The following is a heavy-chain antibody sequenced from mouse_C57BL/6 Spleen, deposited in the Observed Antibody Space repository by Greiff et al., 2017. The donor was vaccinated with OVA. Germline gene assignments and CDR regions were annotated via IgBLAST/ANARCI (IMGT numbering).Heavy chain of an antibody. V-gene: IGHV1-39*01. Sequence: EVQLQQSGPELVKPGASVKISCKASGYSFTDYYMNWVKQSNGKSLEWIGVINPNYGTTSYNQKFKGKATLTVDQSSSTAYMQLNSLTSEDSAVYYCARCYYGSSYEDFDVWGTGTTVTVSS. CDR3: ARCYYGSSYEDFDV. CDR1: GYSFTDYY. J-gene: IGHJ1*03. CDR2: INPNYGTT. D-gene: IGHD1-1*01.